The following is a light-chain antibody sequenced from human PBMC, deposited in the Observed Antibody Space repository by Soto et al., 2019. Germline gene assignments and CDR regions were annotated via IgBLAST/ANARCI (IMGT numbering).Light chain of an antibody. CDR2: GAS. Sequence: EIVLTQSPGTLSLSPGERATLSCRASQSVSSSYLAWYQQKPGQAPRLLIYGASSRATGIPYRFSGSGSGTDFTLTISRLEPEDFAVYYCHQYDSSPLTFGGGTTVEIK. CDR1: QSVSSSY. CDR3: HQYDSSPLT. V-gene: IGKV3-20*01. J-gene: IGKJ4*01.